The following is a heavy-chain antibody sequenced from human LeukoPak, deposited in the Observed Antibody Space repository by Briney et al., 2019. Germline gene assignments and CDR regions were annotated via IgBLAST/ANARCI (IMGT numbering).Heavy chain of an antibody. V-gene: IGHV3-21*01. CDR2: ISSSSSYI. D-gene: IGHD3-10*01. CDR3: ATNGGGYFDY. J-gene: IGHJ4*02. Sequence: GGSLRLSCAASGFTFSSYSMNWVRQAPGKGLEWVSSISSSSSYIYYADSVKGRFTISRDNAKNSLYLQMNSPRAEDTAVYYCATNGGGYFDYWGQGTLVTVSS. CDR1: GFTFSSYS.